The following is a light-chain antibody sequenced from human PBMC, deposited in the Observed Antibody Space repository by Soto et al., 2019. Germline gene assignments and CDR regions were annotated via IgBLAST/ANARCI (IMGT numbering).Light chain of an antibody. CDR2: DVS. CDR1: SSDVGAYNY. CDR3: SAYTITSPYG. Sequence: QSVLTQPASVSGSPGQSISISCTGTSSDVGAYNYISWYRQHPGKAPKLIIYDVSNRPSGVSSRFSGSKSGNTASLTISGLQAEDGADYYCSAYTITSPYGFGTGTKVTVL. J-gene: IGLJ1*01. V-gene: IGLV2-14*03.